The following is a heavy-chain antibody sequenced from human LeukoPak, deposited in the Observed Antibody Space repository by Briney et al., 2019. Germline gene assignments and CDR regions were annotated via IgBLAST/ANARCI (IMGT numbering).Heavy chain of an antibody. CDR2: ISSSSSYI. CDR3: ARDVEYSSSTGGY. V-gene: IGHV3-21*01. CDR1: GFTFSSYS. D-gene: IGHD6-6*01. J-gene: IGHJ4*02. Sequence: PGGSLRLSCAASGFTFSSYSMNWVRQAPGKGLEWVSSISSSSSYIYYADSVKGRFTISRDNAKNSLYLQMNSLRAEDTAVYYCARDVEYSSSTGGYWGQGTLVTVSS.